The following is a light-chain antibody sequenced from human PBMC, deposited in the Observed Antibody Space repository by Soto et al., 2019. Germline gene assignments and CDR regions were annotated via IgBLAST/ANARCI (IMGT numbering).Light chain of an antibody. J-gene: IGKJ3*01. CDR2: AAS. Sequence: EIVMTQSPATLSVSPGERATLSCRASQSVSGNLAWCQQKPGQAPRLLIYAASTRATGIPARFSGSGSGTEFTLTISSLQSEDFAVYSCQQYNNWPPITFGPGTKVDIK. CDR1: QSVSGN. CDR3: QQYNNWPPIT. V-gene: IGKV3-15*01.